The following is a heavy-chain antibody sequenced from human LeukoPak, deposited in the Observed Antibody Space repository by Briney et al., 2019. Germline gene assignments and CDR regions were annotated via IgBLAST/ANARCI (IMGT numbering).Heavy chain of an antibody. CDR1: GGSISSYY. CDR2: IYYSGST. J-gene: IGHJ3*02. Sequence: PSETLSLTCTVSGGSISSYYWSWIRQPPGKGLEWIGYIYYSGSTNYNPSLKSRVTISVDTSKNQFSLKLSSVTAADTAVYYCARPQIVGADDAFGIWGQGTMVTVSS. D-gene: IGHD1-26*01. V-gene: IGHV4-59*01. CDR3: ARPQIVGADDAFGI.